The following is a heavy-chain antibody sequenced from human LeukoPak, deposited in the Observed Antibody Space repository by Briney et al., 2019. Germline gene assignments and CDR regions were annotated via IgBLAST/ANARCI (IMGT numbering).Heavy chain of an antibody. Sequence: SETLSLTCTVSGGSISSGGYYWSWIRQHPGKGLEWIGYIYYSGSTYYNPSLKSRVTISVDTSKNQFSLKLSSVTAADTAVYYCAREKDYYYGMDVWGQGTTVTVSS. V-gene: IGHV4-31*03. CDR1: GGSISSGGYY. CDR2: IYYSGST. J-gene: IGHJ6*02. CDR3: AREKDYYYGMDV.